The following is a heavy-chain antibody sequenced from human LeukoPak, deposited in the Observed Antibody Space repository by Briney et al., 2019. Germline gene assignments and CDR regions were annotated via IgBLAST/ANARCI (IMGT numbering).Heavy chain of an antibody. CDR2: ISYDGSDK. D-gene: IGHD2-21*02. J-gene: IGHJ4*02. Sequence: GGSLRLSCAASGFTFSSYWMSWVRQAPGKGLEWVALISYDGSDKDYAKSVKGRFIISRDNSKNTLYLQMNSLRAEDTAVYYCAKDMSGGDCPDYWGQGTLVTVSS. CDR1: GFTFSSYW. CDR3: AKDMSGGDCPDY. V-gene: IGHV3-30*18.